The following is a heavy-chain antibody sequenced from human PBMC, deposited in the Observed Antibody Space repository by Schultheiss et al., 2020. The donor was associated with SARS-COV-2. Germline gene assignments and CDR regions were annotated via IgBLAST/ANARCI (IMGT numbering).Heavy chain of an antibody. CDR2: IYYSDVL. CDR1: NVSVNIGEYF. V-gene: IGHV4-61*08. CDR3: ARGRPRITMVRGVIVPTDYFDY. D-gene: IGHD3-10*01. J-gene: IGHJ4*01. Sequence: SETLSLTCTVSNVSVNIGEYFWSWIRQPPGKGLEWIGYIYYSDVLRYNPSLKSRVTISVDTSKNQFSLKLSSVTAADTAVYYCARGRPRITMVRGVIVPTDYFDYWGHGTRVTVSS.